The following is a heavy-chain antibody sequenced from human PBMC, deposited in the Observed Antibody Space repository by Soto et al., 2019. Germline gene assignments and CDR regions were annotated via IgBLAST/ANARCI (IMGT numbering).Heavy chain of an antibody. CDR1: EFTFSNYA. J-gene: IGHJ4*02. V-gene: IGHV3-30*03. Sequence: GGSLRLSCAASEFTFSNYAMHWVRQAPGKGLQWLAVISYDGNNKYYADSVEGRFTISRDNSKNTVYLQMNSLRLEDTAVYCCARGPSYSDSYFDHWGQGTLVTVSS. CDR3: ARGPSYSDSYFDH. CDR2: ISYDGNNK. D-gene: IGHD4-17*01.